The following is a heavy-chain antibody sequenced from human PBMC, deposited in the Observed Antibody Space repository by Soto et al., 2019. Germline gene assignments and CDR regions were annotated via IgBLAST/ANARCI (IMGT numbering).Heavy chain of an antibody. CDR3: TTEGAGFISTSCYSGKFGRKYYYYGMDV. CDR1: GYSISTYW. V-gene: IGHV3-7*01. CDR2: VKQDGSEE. J-gene: IGHJ6*02. D-gene: IGHD2-2*01. Sequence: SLRLSCAASGYSISTYWMSWVRQAPGKGLEWVANVKQDGSEEYYVDSVKGRFTISRDNAKNSLYLQMNSLRAEDTAVYYCTTEGAGFISTSCYSGKFGRKYYYYGMDVWGQGTTVTVSS.